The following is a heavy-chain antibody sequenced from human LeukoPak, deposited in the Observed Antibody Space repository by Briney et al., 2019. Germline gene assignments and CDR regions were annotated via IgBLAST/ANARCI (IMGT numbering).Heavy chain of an antibody. D-gene: IGHD6-19*01. CDR1: GDTFTGYY. J-gene: IGHJ3*02. CDR2: INPNSGGT. Sequence: ASVKVSCTASGDTFTGYYMHWVRQAPGQGLEWMGWINPNSGGTNYAQKFQGRVTMTRDTSISTAYMELSRLRSDDTAVYYGARFTRFVSSGWSHDAFDIWGQGTMVTVSS. V-gene: IGHV1-2*02. CDR3: ARFTRFVSSGWSHDAFDI.